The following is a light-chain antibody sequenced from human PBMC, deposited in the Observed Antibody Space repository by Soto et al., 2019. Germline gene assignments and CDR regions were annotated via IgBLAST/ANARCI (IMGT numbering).Light chain of an antibody. V-gene: IGLV3-1*01. J-gene: IGLJ2*01. Sequence: SYELTQPPSVSVSPGQTASITCSGDKLGDKYASWYQQKPGQSPVMVIYQDSKRPSGIPARFSASNSGNTATLTISGTQAMDEADYYCQAWDTSTANVVFGGGTKLTVL. CDR1: KLGDKY. CDR2: QDS. CDR3: QAWDTSTANVV.